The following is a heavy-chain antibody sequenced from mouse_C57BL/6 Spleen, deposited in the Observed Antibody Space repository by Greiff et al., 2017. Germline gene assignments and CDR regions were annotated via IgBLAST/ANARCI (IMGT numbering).Heavy chain of an antibody. D-gene: IGHD2-12*01. Sequence: EVQLQQSGPELVKPGASVKLSCKASGYTFTDYNMHWVKQSHGKSLEWIGYINPNNGGTSYNQKFKGKATLTVNKSSSTAYMELRSLTSEDSAVYYCVYDGDYYAMDYWGQGTSVTVSS. CDR3: VYDGDYYAMDY. CDR1: GYTFTDYN. CDR2: INPNNGGT. J-gene: IGHJ4*01. V-gene: IGHV1-22*01.